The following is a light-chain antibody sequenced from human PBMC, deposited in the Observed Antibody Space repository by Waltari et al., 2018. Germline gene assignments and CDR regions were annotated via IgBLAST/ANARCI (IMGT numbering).Light chain of an antibody. CDR2: QST. J-gene: IGLJ2*01. V-gene: IGLV3-1*01. Sequence: SYELTQPPPVSVSPGQTASITCSGHKMGDKFACWYQQKPGQSPVLVIYQSTKWPSGIPERFSGSNSGNTATLTISGTQAMDEADYYCQAWDTITGGVFGGGTKLTVL. CDR1: KMGDKF. CDR3: QAWDTITGGV.